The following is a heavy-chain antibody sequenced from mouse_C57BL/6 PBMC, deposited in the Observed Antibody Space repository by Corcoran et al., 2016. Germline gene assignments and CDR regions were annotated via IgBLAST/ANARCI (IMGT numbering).Heavy chain of an antibody. J-gene: IGHJ1*03. CDR3: ARKNYSNYRYFDA. V-gene: IGHV1-80*01. CDR2: IYPGDGDT. CDR1: GYAFSSYW. Sequence: QVQLQQSGAELVKPGASVKISCKASGYAFSSYWMNWVKQRPGKGLEWIGQIYPGDGDTNYNGKFKGKATLTADKSSSTAYMQLSSLTSEDSAVYFCARKNYSNYRYFDAWGTGTTVTVSS. D-gene: IGHD2-5*01.